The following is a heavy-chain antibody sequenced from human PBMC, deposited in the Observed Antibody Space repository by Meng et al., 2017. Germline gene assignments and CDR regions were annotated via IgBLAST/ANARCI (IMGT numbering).Heavy chain of an antibody. Sequence: QVLQLAAGLLKPSETLPLPCAFNCGSFSGYYWSWIRQPPGKGLGWIGEINHSGSTNYNPSLKSRVTISVATSKNQFSLKLSSVTAADTAVYYCARDTVEAYCGGDCCPLGYWGQGTLVTVSS. V-gene: IGHV4-34*01. CDR2: INHSGST. CDR1: CGSFSGYY. D-gene: IGHD2-21*02. CDR3: ARDTVEAYCGGDCCPLGY. J-gene: IGHJ4*02.